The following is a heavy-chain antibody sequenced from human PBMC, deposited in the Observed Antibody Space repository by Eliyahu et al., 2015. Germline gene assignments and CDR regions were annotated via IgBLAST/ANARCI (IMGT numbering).Heavy chain of an antibody. CDR2: IYYSGST. CDR1: GGSISSGGYY. D-gene: IGHD3-22*01. V-gene: IGHV4-31*03. Sequence: LSLTCTVSGGSISSGGYYWSWIRQHPGKGLEWIGYIYYSGSTYYNPSLKSRVTISVDTSKNQFSLKLSSVTAADTAVYYCARGGYYYDSSGFDYWGQGTLVTVSS. J-gene: IGHJ4*02. CDR3: ARGGYYYDSSGFDY.